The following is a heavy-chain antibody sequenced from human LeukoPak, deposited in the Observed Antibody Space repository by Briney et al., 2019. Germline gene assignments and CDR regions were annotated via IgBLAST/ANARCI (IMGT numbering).Heavy chain of an antibody. CDR1: RFTFSSYS. J-gene: IGHJ4*02. D-gene: IGHD3-9*01. V-gene: IGHV3-21*01. CDR2: ISSSSGYI. Sequence: GGSLRLSCAASRFTFSSYSMHWVRQAPGKGLEWVSFISSSSGYIYYADSVKGRFTISRDNAKNSLYLQMNSLRAEDTAVYYCARVPYYDILTGYSDYWGQGTLVIVSS. CDR3: ARVPYYDILTGYSDY.